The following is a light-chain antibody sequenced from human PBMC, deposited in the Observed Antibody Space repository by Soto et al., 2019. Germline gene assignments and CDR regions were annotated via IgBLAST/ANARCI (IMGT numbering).Light chain of an antibody. V-gene: IGLV7-46*01. CDR3: LLAYNGPYV. Sequence: QALVTQEPSLTVSPGGTVTLTCGSSTGAVTNGHYPYWFQQKPGQAPRTLIYDTTNRHSWTPARFSGSLLGGKAALTLSGAQPEDEAEYYCLLAYNGPYVFGKGTKVTV. CDR1: TGAVTNGHY. CDR2: DTT. J-gene: IGLJ1*01.